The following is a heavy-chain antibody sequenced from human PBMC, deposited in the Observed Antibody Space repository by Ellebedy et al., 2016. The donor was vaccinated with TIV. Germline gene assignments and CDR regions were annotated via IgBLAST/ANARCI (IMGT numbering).Heavy chain of an antibody. D-gene: IGHD1-1*01. CDR3: ARDQGWTGGATTRFDY. Sequence: PGGSLRLSCVGSGFSFSSYWMSWVRQAPGKGLEWVASIKQEGNEEDYVESVEGRFTISRDNAKSSLFLHMTSLRDEDTAVYYCARDQGWTGGATTRFDYWGQGTLVTVSS. CDR2: IKQEGNEE. J-gene: IGHJ4*02. CDR1: GFSFSSYW. V-gene: IGHV3-7*01.